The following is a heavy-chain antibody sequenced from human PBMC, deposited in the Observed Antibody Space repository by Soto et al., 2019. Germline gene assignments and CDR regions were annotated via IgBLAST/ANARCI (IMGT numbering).Heavy chain of an antibody. V-gene: IGHV5-51*01. CDR3: ARLGRAYYYDSSGYYPFDY. Sequence: PGESLKISCKGSGYSFTSYWIGWVRQMPGKGLEWMGIIYPGDSDTRYSPSFQGQVTISADKSISTAYLQWSSLKASDTAMYYCARLGRAYYYDSSGYYPFDYWGQGTLVTVSS. J-gene: IGHJ4*02. D-gene: IGHD3-22*01. CDR1: GYSFTSYW. CDR2: IYPGDSDT.